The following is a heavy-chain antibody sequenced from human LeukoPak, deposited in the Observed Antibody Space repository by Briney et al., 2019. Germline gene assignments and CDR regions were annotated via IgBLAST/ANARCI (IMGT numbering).Heavy chain of an antibody. Sequence: TSQTLSLTCTVSGGSISSGDYYWSGIRQPPGKGLEWIGYIYYSGSTYYNPSLKSRVTISVDTSKNQFSLKLSSVTAADTAVYYCARVGSGYDSYDYWGQGTLVTVSS. CDR2: IYYSGST. CDR1: GGSISSGDYY. V-gene: IGHV4-30-4*01. J-gene: IGHJ4*02. CDR3: ARVGSGYDSYDY. D-gene: IGHD5-12*01.